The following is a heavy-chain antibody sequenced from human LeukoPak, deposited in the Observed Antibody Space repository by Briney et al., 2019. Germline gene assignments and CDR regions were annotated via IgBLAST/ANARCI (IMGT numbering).Heavy chain of an antibody. D-gene: IGHD1-1*01. CDR1: GGSSSSYY. Sequence: SETLSLTCTVSGGSSSSYYWSWIRQPPGKGLEWIGYIHYSGSTNYNPSLKSRVTISVDTSKNQFSLKLSSVTAADTAVYYCARVDWNDVSAFDIWGQGTMVTVSS. CDR3: ARVDWNDVSAFDI. J-gene: IGHJ3*02. V-gene: IGHV4-59*01. CDR2: IHYSGST.